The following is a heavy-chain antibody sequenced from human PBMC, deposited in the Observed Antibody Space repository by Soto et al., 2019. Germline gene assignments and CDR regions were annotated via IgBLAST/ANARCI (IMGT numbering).Heavy chain of an antibody. CDR1: GGSISNYY. V-gene: IGHV4-59*01. D-gene: IGHD3-16*01. CDR2: MYYNGNI. J-gene: IGHJ5*02. CDR3: ASGGNWFDP. Sequence: XGTLSLTCNVSGGSISNYYWTWVRQSPEKGLEWIGYMYYNGNINYNPSLRSRVTISIDTSKNQFSLTLKSVTAADTAVYYCASGGNWFDPWGQGVLVTVSS.